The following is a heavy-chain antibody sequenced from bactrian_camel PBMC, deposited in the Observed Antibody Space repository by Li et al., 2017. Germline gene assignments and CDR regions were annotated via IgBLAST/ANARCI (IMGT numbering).Heavy chain of an antibody. Sequence: SGVDYSTVCMAWFRQAPGKEREGVATPDMDGPTNYTDSVKGRFIISKDNAKNTLYLQMTSLKPEDTAMYYCAASFFPFFFNDTATTEIYT. D-gene: IGHD2*01. V-gene: IGHV3S29*01. CDR2: PDMDGPT. CDR1: GVDYSTVC.